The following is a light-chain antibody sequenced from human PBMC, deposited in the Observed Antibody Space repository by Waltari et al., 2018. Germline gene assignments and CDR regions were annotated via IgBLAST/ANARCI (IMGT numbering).Light chain of an antibody. CDR1: SRDVSGYHY. CDR3: CSFAGSYTFV. V-gene: IGLV2-11*01. J-gene: IGLJ1*01. CDR2: DVS. Sequence: HSALTQPRSVSESPGQSVTISCPGTSRDVSGYHYVSWFQQHPGKVPKLLSYDVSERPSDVPDRFSGSKSANTASLTISGLQTEDEADYYCCSFAGSYTFVFGTGTRVTVL.